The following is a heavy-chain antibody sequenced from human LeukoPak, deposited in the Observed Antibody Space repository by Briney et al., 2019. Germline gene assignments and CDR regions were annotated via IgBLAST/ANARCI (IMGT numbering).Heavy chain of an antibody. D-gene: IGHD2-2*01. Sequence: PGGSLRLSCAASGFTFSSYAMHWVRQAPGKGLEWVAVISYDGSNKYYADSVKGRFTISRDNSKNTLYLQMNSLRAEDTAVYYCARDDPGYCSSTSCYGDFDYWGQGTLVTVSS. CDR1: GFTFSSYA. CDR3: ARDDPGYCSSTSCYGDFDY. CDR2: ISYDGSNK. J-gene: IGHJ4*02. V-gene: IGHV3-30*04.